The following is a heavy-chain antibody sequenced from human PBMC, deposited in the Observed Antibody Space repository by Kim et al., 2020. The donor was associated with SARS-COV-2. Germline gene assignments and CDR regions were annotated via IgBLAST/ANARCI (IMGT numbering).Heavy chain of an antibody. Sequence: TTYAPSWKGRFTGSGEDSKNTSYLQMNSLKTEDTAVYHCTAAIVGDTFDIWGQGTMVTVTS. D-gene: IGHD1-26*01. CDR3: TAAIVGDTFDI. V-gene: IGHV3-73*01. J-gene: IGHJ3*02. CDR2: T.